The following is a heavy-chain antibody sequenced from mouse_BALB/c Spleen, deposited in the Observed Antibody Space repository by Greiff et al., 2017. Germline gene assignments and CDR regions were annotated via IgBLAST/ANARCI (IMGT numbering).Heavy chain of an antibody. D-gene: IGHD2-14*01. CDR2: ISDGGSYT. CDR1: GFTFSDYY. V-gene: IGHV5-4*02. J-gene: IGHJ3*01. Sequence: DVQLVESGGGLVKPGGSLKLSCAASGFTFSDYYMYWVRQTPEKRLEWVATISDGGSYTYYPDSVKGRFTISRDNAKNNLYLQMSSLKSEDTAMYYCMNYRYDDLAWFAYWGQGTLVTVSA. CDR3: MNYRYDDLAWFAY.